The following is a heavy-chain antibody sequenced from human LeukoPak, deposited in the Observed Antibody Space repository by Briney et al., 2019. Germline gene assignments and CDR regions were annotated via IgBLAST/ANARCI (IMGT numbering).Heavy chain of an antibody. CDR2: ISSSSSTI. V-gene: IGHV3-48*01. J-gene: IGHJ4*02. D-gene: IGHD2-15*01. Sequence: GGSLRLSCAASGFTFSSYSMNWVRQAPGKGLEWVSYISSSSSTIYYADSVKGRFTISRDNSKNTLYLQMNSLRAEDTAVYYCAKDLRGGSKYFDYWGQGTLVTVSS. CDR1: GFTFSSYS. CDR3: AKDLRGGSKYFDY.